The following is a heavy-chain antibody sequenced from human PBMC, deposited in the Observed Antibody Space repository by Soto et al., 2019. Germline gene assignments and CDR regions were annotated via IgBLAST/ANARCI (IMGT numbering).Heavy chain of an antibody. J-gene: IGHJ4*02. CDR2: IDPGDSDT. CDR3: ARQLGYYGSGSYEVWYFDY. V-gene: IGHV5-51*01. CDR1: GYSFTSYW. D-gene: IGHD3-10*01. Sequence: PGESLKISCKGSGYSFTSYWISWVRQMPGKGLEWMGRIDPGDSDTRYSPSFQGQVTISADKSISTAYLQWSSLKASDTAMYYCARQLGYYGSGSYEVWYFDYWGQGTLVTVSS.